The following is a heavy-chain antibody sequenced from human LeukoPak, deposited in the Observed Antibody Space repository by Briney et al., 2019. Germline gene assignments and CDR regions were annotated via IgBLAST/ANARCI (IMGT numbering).Heavy chain of an antibody. CDR2: INIDGSST. CDR1: GFTFSTYW. D-gene: IGHD3-10*01. CDR3: AKDRGDY. V-gene: IGHV3-74*01. Sequence: GGSLRLSCAASGFTFSTYWMHWVRQAPGKGLVWVSRINIDGSSTYYADSVKGRFTISRDNSKNTLYLQMNSLRAEDTAVYYCAKDRGDYWGQGTLVTVSS. J-gene: IGHJ4*02.